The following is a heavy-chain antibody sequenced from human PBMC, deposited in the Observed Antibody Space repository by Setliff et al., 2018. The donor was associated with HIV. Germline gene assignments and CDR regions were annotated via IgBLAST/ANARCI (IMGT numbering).Heavy chain of an antibody. V-gene: IGHV4-34*01. J-gene: IGHJ5*02. CDR1: GVPLSDYY. D-gene: IGHD3-22*01. CDR3: ASRIYYYDESRVLREEGFVP. Sequence: SETLSLTCTLNGVPLSDYYWNWIRQSPGKGLEWIVEVNHNGNINYNPSLKSRVTMAVDTSKNQFSLKLTSVTAADTAMYYCASRIYYYDESRVLREEGFVPWGQGTLVTVSS. CDR2: VNHNGNI.